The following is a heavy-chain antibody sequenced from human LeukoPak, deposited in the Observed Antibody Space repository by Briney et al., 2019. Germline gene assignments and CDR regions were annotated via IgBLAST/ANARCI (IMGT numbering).Heavy chain of an antibody. CDR2: ISGSGAST. CDR1: GFTFSSYA. J-gene: IGHJ4*02. D-gene: IGHD3-3*01. Sequence: PGGSLRLSCVASGFTFSSYAMSWVRQAPGRGLEWISAISGSGASTYYSDSVKGRFTISRDNFKNTLYLQMNSLGAEDTAVYYCAKDITLFGMATFDYWGQGTLVTVSS. V-gene: IGHV3-23*01. CDR3: AKDITLFGMATFDY.